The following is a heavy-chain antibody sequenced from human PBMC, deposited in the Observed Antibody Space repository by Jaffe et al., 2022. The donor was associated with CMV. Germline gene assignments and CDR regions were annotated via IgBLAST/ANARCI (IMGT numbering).Heavy chain of an antibody. J-gene: IGHJ5*02. V-gene: IGHV4-39*01. D-gene: IGHD5-12*01. CDR3: ARQAIIQYNWFDP. CDR2: IYSSGNT. Sequence: QLQLQESGPGLVKPPETLSLTCTVSGGSISSSNCYWDWIRQSPGKGLEWIGGIYSSGNTYYNPSLKSRVTLSVDTSKNQFSLRLTSVTAADTAVYYCARQAIIQYNWFDPWGQGTLVTVSS. CDR1: GGSISSSNCY.